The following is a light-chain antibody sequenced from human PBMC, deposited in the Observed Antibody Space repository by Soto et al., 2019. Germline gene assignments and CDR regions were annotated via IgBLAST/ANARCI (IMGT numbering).Light chain of an antibody. CDR1: SSDVGGYNY. CDR2: DVT. J-gene: IGLJ2*01. CDR3: CSYAGNYIVV. Sequence: QPVLTQPRSVSGSPGQSLTISCTGASSDVGGYNYVSWYQQYPGKAPKLMIYDVTKRPSGVPDRFSGSKSGNTASLTISGLQAADEADYYCCSYAGNYIVVFGGGTKLTVL. V-gene: IGLV2-11*01.